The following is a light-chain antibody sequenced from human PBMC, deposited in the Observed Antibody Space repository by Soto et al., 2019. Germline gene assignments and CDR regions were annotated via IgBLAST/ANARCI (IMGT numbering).Light chain of an antibody. Sequence: QSALTQPPSASGSPGQSVTISCTGTSSDIGTYKYVSWYQHHPGKAPKLMIYEVSKRPSGVPDRFSGSKSGNTASLTVSGLLTEDEADYYCSSYAGRNNVVFGGGTKVTVL. J-gene: IGLJ2*01. V-gene: IGLV2-8*01. CDR3: SSYAGRNNVV. CDR2: EVS. CDR1: SSDIGTYKY.